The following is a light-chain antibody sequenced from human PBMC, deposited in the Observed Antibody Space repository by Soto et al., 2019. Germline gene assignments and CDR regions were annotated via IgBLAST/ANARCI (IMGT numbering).Light chain of an antibody. V-gene: IGLV1-44*01. CDR3: AAWDDSLNGYV. CDR2: SNN. CDR1: SSNIGSYI. Sequence: QTVVTQPPSASGTPGQRVTISCSGSSSNIGSYIVNWYQQLPGTAPKLLMYSNNERPSGVPDRFSGSKSGTSASLAISGLQSEDEADYYCAAWDDSLNGYVFGTGTKLTVL. J-gene: IGLJ1*01.